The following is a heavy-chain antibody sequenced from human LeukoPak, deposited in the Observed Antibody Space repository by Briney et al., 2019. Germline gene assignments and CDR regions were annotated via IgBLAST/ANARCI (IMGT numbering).Heavy chain of an antibody. CDR1: GFTFSSYA. V-gene: IGHV3-23*01. CDR2: ISGSGGST. J-gene: IGHJ4*02. CDR3: CKEFLLEFFKVRGERLFCQ. D-gene: IGHD3-10*01. Sequence: PGGSLRLSCAASGFTFSSYAMSWVRQAPGKGLKWVSAISGSGGSTYFVDSVKGRFTISRDNSKNTLYLQVNSLRAVDTAVYYCCKEFLLEFFKVRGERLFCQRGQGNL.